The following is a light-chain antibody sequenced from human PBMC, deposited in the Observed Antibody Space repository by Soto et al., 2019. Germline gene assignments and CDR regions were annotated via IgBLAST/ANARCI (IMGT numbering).Light chain of an antibody. V-gene: IGLV1-47*01. CDR2: RNN. Sequence: QAVVTQPPSASGTPGQGVTISCSGSSSNIGSNYVYWYQQLPGTAPKLLIYRNNQRPSGVPDRFSGSKSGTSASLGISGLRSEDEADYYCAAWDDSLSGLYVFGTGTKVTVL. CDR3: AAWDDSLSGLYV. J-gene: IGLJ1*01. CDR1: SSNIGSNY.